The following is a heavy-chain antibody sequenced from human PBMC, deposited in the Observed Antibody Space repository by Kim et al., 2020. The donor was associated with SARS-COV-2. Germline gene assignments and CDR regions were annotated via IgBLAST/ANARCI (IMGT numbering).Heavy chain of an antibody. CDR1: GFNFSNHW. CDR2: IKQDSSEK. D-gene: IGHD3-10*01. V-gene: IGHV3-7*05. Sequence: GGSLRLSCATSGFNFSNHWMSWVRQAPGKGLRWVANIKQDSSEKYYLDSVRGRFTISRDNAKNSLFLQMDNLRGEDTAVYYCRGSGRTDGFDYWGQGTLVTISS. J-gene: IGHJ4*02. CDR3: RGSGRTDGFDY.